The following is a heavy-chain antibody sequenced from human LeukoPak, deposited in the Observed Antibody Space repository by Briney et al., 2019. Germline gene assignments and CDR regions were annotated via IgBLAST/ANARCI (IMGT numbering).Heavy chain of an antibody. CDR2: INAGNGNT. J-gene: IGHJ4*02. CDR1: GYTFTSYA. D-gene: IGHD3-22*01. V-gene: IGHV1-3*01. CDR3: ARDSHYYESSGYHQGDFDY. Sequence: ASVKVSCKASGYTFTSYAMHWVRQAPGQRLEWMGWINAGNGNTKYSQKFQDRVTITRDTSASTAYMELSSLRSEDTAVYYCARDSHYYESSGYHQGDFDYWGQGTLVTVSS.